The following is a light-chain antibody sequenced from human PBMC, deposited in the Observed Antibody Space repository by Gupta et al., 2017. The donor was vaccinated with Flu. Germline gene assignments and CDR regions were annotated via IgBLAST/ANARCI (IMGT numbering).Light chain of an antibody. V-gene: IGLV2-18*01. CDR2: EVT. J-gene: IGLJ1*01. CDR1: SSDLGSYNR. CDR3: SFCRGSSTYV. Sequence: QSALTQPPSVSGSPGQSVPISCTGTSSDLGSYNRVSWYQQPPGSAPKVMIYEVTNRPSGVPDRFSGSKSGNTASLTISGLQAEDEADYYCSFCRGSSTYVFGTGTKVTVL.